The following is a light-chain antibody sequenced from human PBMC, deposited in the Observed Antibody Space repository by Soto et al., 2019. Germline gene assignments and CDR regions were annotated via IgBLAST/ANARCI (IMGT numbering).Light chain of an antibody. J-gene: IGKJ4*01. V-gene: IGKV1-6*01. CDR1: QVISDD. CDR3: LQDFNYPLT. Sequence: AIQTTQAPSSLSASIGDRVTITCRASQVISDDLAWYQQKPGKAPKLLIYTASSLQAGVPSRFSGNGSGTDFTLTISSLQPEDFATYYCLQDFNYPLTFGGGTRVEI. CDR2: TAS.